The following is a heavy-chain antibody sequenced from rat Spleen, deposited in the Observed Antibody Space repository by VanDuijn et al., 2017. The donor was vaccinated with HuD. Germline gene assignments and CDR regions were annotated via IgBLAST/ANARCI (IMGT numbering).Heavy chain of an antibody. CDR3: ARRGYDGSYQIPYWYIDF. D-gene: IGHD1-12*02. V-gene: IGHV5-25*01. Sequence: EVQLVESGGGLVQPGRSMKLSCAASGFSFSNYDMAWVRQAPTKGLEWVASITTSGGTTYYRDSVKGRFTVSRDNAKSTLYLQMDSLRSEDTATYHWARRGYDGSYQIPYWYIDFWGPGTMVTVSS. CDR1: GFSFSNYD. J-gene: IGHJ1*01. CDR2: ITTSGGTT.